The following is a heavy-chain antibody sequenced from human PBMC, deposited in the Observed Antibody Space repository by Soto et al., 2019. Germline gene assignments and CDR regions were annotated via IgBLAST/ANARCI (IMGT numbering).Heavy chain of an antibody. Sequence: QVQLQESGPGLVKPSETLSLTCTVSGGSISSYYLSWIRPPAGQGLEWSGRISTSGSTNYNPSLKSRVTMSVDTTQERFSLKLSTVTAADTAVYYGARDLHWYSSSSRFFDPWCQGTLVTVSS. V-gene: IGHV4-4*07. D-gene: IGHD6-6*01. CDR3: ARDLHWYSSSSRFFDP. J-gene: IGHJ5*02. CDR1: GGSISSYY. CDR2: ISTSGST.